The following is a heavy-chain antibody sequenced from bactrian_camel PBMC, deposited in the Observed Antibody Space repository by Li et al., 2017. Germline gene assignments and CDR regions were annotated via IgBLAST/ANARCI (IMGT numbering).Heavy chain of an antibody. J-gene: IGHJ6*01. CDR3: AARGPYCYTKLSVRDFTY. V-gene: IGHV3S63*01. Sequence: HVQLVESGGGLVQAGGSLRLSCAASGSAVSNLYMAWFRQAPGEEREGVAYLAVNGGTDYTSAVAGRFTISQDNAKNTVYLQMNSLKPEDTAMYYCAARGPYCYTKLSVRDFTYWGQGTQVTVS. CDR1: GSAVSNLY. CDR2: LAVNGGT. D-gene: IGHD2*01.